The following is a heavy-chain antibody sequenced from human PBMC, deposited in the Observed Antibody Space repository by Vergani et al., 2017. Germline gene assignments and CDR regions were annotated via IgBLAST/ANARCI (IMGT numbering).Heavy chain of an antibody. D-gene: IGHD2-15*01. CDR3: TRSECSGTTCYGHYFDL. J-gene: IGHJ4*01. CDR1: GFRVPTYY. V-gene: IGHV3-66*02. CDR2: IKSDGRT. Sequence: VELLESVGGLAQPGGSLRVSCSASGFRVPTYYMSCVRQAPGKGLEWVSVIKSDGRTSYAESVRGRFTISRDTSRTAVYLQMTILRVEDTGVYYCTRSECSGTTCYGHYFDLWGHGILVTVAS.